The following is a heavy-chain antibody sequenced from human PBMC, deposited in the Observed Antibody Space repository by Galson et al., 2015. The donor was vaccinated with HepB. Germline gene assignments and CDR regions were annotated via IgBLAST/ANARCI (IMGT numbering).Heavy chain of an antibody. CDR1: GFTVSSNY. J-gene: IGHJ6*03. CDR2: IYSGGST. CDR3: AGYSSSRGAPDYYYYYYMDV. V-gene: IGHV3-53*01. Sequence: SLRLSCAASGFTVSSNYMSWVRQAPGKGLEWVSVIYSGGSTYYADSVKGRFTISRDNSKNTLYLQMNSLRAEDTAVYYCAGYSSSRGAPDYYYYYYMDVWGKGTTVTVSS. D-gene: IGHD6-13*01.